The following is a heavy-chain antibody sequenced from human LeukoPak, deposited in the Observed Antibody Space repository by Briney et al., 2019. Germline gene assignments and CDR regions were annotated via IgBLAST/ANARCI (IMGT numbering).Heavy chain of an antibody. CDR3: ATRNSRDDYNY. CDR2: IYYTGST. J-gene: IGHJ4*02. D-gene: IGHD5-24*01. Sequence: SHTLALTCSVFGGSISSGDYYWSWIRQHPGKGLAWIGYIYYTGSTYYNPSLKSRLTISVDTSKNQFSLKLSSVTAADTAIYYCATRNSRDDYNYWGQGTLVTVSS. V-gene: IGHV4-31*03. CDR1: GGSISSGDYY.